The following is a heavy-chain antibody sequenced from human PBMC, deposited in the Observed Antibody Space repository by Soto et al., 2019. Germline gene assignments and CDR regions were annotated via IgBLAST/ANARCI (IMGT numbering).Heavy chain of an antibody. CDR1: GYSFTDYH. Sequence: ASVKVFCKASGYSFTDYHIHWVRQAPGQGLEWLGRINPKSGGTSTAQKFQGWVTMTTDTSISTASMELTRLTSDDTAIYYCARGDSTDCSNGVCSFFYNHDMDVWGQGTTVTVSS. CDR2: INPKSGGT. J-gene: IGHJ6*02. V-gene: IGHV1-2*04. CDR3: ARGDSTDCSNGVCSFFYNHDMDV. D-gene: IGHD2-8*01.